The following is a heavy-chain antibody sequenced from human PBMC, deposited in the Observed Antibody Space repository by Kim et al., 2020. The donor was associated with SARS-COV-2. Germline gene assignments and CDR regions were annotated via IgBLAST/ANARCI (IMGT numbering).Heavy chain of an antibody. CDR3: ARDKYSSGWDNWFDP. D-gene: IGHD6-19*01. V-gene: IGHV4-59*01. J-gene: IGHJ5*02. CDR1: GGSISSYY. CDR2: IYYSGST. Sequence: SETLSLTCTVSGGSISSYYWSWIRQPPGKGLEWIGYIYYSGSTNYNPSLKSRVTISVDTSKNQFSLKLSSVTAADTAVYYCARDKYSSGWDNWFDPWGQGTLGTVSS.